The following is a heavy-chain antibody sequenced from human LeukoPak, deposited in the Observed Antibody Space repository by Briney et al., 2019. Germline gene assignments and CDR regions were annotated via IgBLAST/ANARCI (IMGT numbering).Heavy chain of an antibody. D-gene: IGHD1-7*01. Sequence: SETLSLTCTVFGYSINNGYYWGWIRQAPGQGLEWIGSTFHTGNSYYNPSLKRRVTIAIDTSKNQFSLKLSSVTAADTAVYYCAREWNYYAFEIWGQGTMVSVSS. J-gene: IGHJ3*02. V-gene: IGHV4-38-2*02. CDR3: AREWNYYAFEI. CDR2: TFHTGNS. CDR1: GYSINNGYY.